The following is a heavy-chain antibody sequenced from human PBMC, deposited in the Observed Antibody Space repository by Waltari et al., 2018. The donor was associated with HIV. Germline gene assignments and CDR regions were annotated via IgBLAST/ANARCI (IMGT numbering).Heavy chain of an antibody. CDR3: ARRNINWDGMDV. CDR1: GFIFSSYS. V-gene: IGHV3-21*01. J-gene: IGHJ6*02. Sequence: EVRLVESGGGLVKPGESLRLSCAASGFIFSSYSFNWVRQAPGKGLEWVSSITSSGNIYYTNSLKGRITISRDNAKNSLYLQMNSLRAEDTALYYCARRNINWDGMDVWGQGTTVTVSS. CDR2: ITSSGNI. D-gene: IGHD7-27*01.